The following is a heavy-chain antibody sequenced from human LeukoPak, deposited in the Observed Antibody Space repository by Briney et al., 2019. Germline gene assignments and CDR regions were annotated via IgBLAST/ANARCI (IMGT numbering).Heavy chain of an antibody. Sequence: GGPLRLSCAASGFTFSTYSMNWVRQAPGKGLEWISYISSSSSTIYYADSVKGRFTISRDNAKNSLYLQMNSLRAEDTAVYYCARERQLDDAFDIWGQGTMVTVSS. J-gene: IGHJ3*02. D-gene: IGHD6-13*01. V-gene: IGHV3-48*01. CDR1: GFTFSTYS. CDR3: ARERQLDDAFDI. CDR2: ISSSSSTI.